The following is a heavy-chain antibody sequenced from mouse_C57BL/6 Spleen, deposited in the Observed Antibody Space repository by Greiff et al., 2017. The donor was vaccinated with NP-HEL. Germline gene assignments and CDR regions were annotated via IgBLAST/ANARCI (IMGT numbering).Heavy chain of an antibody. Sequence: EVKLVESGGDLVKPGGSLKLSCAASGFTFSSYGMSWVRQTPDKRLEWVATISSGGSYTYYPDSVKGRFTISRDNAKNTLYLQMSSLKSEDTAMYYCARHSLTFTTANAMDYWGQGTSVTGSS. CDR2: ISSGGSYT. D-gene: IGHD1-2*01. V-gene: IGHV5-6*01. CDR3: ARHSLTFTTANAMDY. J-gene: IGHJ4*01. CDR1: GFTFSSYG.